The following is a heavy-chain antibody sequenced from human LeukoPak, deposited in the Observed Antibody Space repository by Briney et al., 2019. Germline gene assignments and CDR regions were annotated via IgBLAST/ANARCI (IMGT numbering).Heavy chain of an antibody. D-gene: IGHD3-10*01. CDR1: GFTFSSYS. V-gene: IGHV3-21*01. J-gene: IGHJ4*02. CDR2: ISSSSSYI. Sequence: GGSLRLSCAASGFTFSSYSMNWVGQAPGPVLDWVSSISSSSSYIYYADSVKGRFTISRDNAKNSLYLQMNSLRAEDTAVYYCATTTIMVRGAIDYWGQGTLVTVSS. CDR3: ATTTIMVRGAIDY.